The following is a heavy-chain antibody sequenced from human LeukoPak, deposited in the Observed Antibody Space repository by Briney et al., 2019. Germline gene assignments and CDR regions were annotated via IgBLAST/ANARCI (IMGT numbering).Heavy chain of an antibody. J-gene: IGHJ5*02. D-gene: IGHD3-16*01. V-gene: IGHV4-34*01. Sequence: SETLSLTCAVYGGSFSGYYWSWIRQPPGKGLEWIGEINHSGSTNYNPSLKSRVTISVDTSKNQFSLKLSSVTAVDTAVYYCARGRPAGRRGWFDHWGQGTLVTVSS. CDR1: GGSFSGYY. CDR2: INHSGST. CDR3: ARGRPAGRRGWFDH.